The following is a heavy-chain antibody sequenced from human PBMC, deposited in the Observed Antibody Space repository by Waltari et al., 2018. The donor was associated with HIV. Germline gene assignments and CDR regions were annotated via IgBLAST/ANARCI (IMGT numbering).Heavy chain of an antibody. CDR1: GFIFSDYY. V-gene: IGHV3-11*01. D-gene: IGHD3-10*01. CDR3: ARGLRAAQSSGVAQSNYAMDV. J-gene: IGHJ6*02. CDR2: ISKSGKTI. Sequence: QVQLAASGGGGVRPGGSLKLSCAASGFIFSDYYMNWFRQAPGKGLEWLSCISKSGKTIYNADSVKGRFTISRDNAKNSLFLQMESLRTEDTAIYFCARGLRAAQSSGVAQSNYAMDVWGQGTTVTVS.